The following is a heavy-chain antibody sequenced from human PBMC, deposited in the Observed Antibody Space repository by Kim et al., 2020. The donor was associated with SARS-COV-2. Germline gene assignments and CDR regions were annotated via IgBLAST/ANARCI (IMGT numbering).Heavy chain of an antibody. V-gene: IGHV3-48*02. J-gene: IGHJ4*03. Sequence: GGSLRLSCAASGFSFSCHAMTWVRQAPGKGLEWVSSISSDSGIIYYADPVKGRFTISRDNAKNTLYLQMNSLREEDTAVYYCARDMGITGAGDEWGHGALVTVSS. CDR3: ARDMGITGAGDE. CDR2: ISSDSGII. CDR1: GFSFSCHA. D-gene: IGHD6-13*01.